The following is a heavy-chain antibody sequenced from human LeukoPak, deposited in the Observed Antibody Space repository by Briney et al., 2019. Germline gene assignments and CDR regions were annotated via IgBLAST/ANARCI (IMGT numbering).Heavy chain of an antibody. J-gene: IGHJ5*02. CDR3: ARRILRDCSGGSCYALGP. CDR1: GYTFTSYD. Sequence: ASVKVSCKASGYTFTSYDINWVRQATGQGLEWMGWMNPNSGNTGYAQKFQGRVTMTRNTSISTAYMELSSLRSGDTAVYYCARRILRDCSGGSCYALGPWGQGTLVTVSS. CDR2: MNPNSGNT. D-gene: IGHD2-15*01. V-gene: IGHV1-8*01.